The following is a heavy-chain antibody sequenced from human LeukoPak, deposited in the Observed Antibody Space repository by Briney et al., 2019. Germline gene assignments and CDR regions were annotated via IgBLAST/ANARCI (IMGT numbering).Heavy chain of an antibody. V-gene: IGHV1-2*02. CDR1: GYTFTGYY. Sequence: ASVKVSCKASGYTFTGYYIHWVRQAPGQGLEWMGWISPNSGGTNYAPKFQGRVTMTRDTSISTAYMELSRLTFDDTTTYYCATTLHIVVVTWHAFDIWGQGTMVTVSS. CDR2: ISPNSGGT. D-gene: IGHD2-21*02. J-gene: IGHJ3*02. CDR3: ATTLHIVVVTWHAFDI.